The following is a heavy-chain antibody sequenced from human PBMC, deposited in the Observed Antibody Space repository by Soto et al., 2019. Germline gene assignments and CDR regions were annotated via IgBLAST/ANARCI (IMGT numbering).Heavy chain of an antibody. Sequence: EVQLVESGGGLVQPGGSLRLSCAASGFTFSSYGMNWVRQAPGKGLEWVSYISSSSGTKYYADSAKGRFTISRDNAKNSLYLQMNSRRDEDTAVYYCASQTGDAFDIWGRGTMVTVSS. J-gene: IGHJ3*02. CDR1: GFTFSSYG. CDR2: ISSSSGTK. CDR3: ASQTGDAFDI. V-gene: IGHV3-48*02. D-gene: IGHD7-27*01.